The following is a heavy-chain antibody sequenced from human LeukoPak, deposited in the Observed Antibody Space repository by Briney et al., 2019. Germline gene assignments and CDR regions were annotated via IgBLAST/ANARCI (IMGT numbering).Heavy chain of an antibody. CDR2: IGGSGGNT. CDR1: GFTYSSYA. J-gene: IGHJ6*02. D-gene: IGHD2-15*01. Sequence: GGSLRLSCAASGFTYSSYAMSWVRQAPGKGLEWVSAIGGSGGNTYYADSVKGRFTISRDNSKNTLYLQMNSLRADDTAVYYCAKGGTADYYYGMDVWGQGTTVTVS. V-gene: IGHV3-23*01. CDR3: AKGGTADYYYGMDV.